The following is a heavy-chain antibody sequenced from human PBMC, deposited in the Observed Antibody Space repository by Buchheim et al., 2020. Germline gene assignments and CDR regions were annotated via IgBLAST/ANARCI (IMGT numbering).Heavy chain of an antibody. CDR1: GFTFSSYS. CDR3: ARDSPIVVVSATTSLSRMDV. CDR2: ISSSSSTI. Sequence: EVQLVESGGGLVQPGGSLRLSCAASGFTFSSYSMNWVRQAPGKGLEWVSYISSSSSTIYYADSVKGRFTISRDNAKNSLYLQMNSLRAEDTAVYYYARDSPIVVVSATTSLSRMDVWGQGTT. V-gene: IGHV3-48*01. J-gene: IGHJ6*02. D-gene: IGHD2-21*01.